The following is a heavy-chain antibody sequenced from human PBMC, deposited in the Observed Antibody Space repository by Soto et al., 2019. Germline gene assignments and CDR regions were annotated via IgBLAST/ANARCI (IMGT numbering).Heavy chain of an antibody. J-gene: IGHJ4*02. CDR2: IWYDGSNK. CDR1: GFTFSSYG. D-gene: IGHD6-19*01. Sequence: QVQLVESGGGVVQPGRSLRLSCAASGFTFSSYGMHWVRQAPGKGLERVAVIWYDGSNKYYADSVKGRFTISRDNSKNTLYLQMNSLRAEDTGVYYCARARSVAGEVLYYFDYWGQGTLVTVSS. CDR3: ARARSVAGEVLYYFDY. V-gene: IGHV3-33*01.